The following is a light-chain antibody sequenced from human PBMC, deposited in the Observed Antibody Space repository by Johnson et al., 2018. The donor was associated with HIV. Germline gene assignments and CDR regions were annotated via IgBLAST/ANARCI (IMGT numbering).Light chain of an antibody. V-gene: IGLV1-51*02. CDR3: GTWDSSLSAEV. J-gene: IGLJ1*01. CDR1: SSNIGNNY. CDR2: ENN. Sequence: QSVLTQPPSVSAAPGQKVTISCSGSSSNIGNNYVSWYQQLPGTAPQLLIYENNKRPSGIPDRFSGSKSGTSATLGITGLQTVDEADYYCGTWDSSLSAEVFGTGTKVTVL.